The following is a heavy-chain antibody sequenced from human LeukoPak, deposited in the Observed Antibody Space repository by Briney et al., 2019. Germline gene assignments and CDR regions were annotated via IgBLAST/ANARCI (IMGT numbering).Heavy chain of an antibody. CDR3: ARGTELSGYGGNLKNDY. D-gene: IGHD4-23*01. Sequence: ASVKVSCKASGYTFTGYYMHWVRQAPGQGLEWMGWINPNSGGTNYAQKLQGRVTMTTDTSTSTAYMELRSLRSDDTAVYYCARGTELSGYGGNLKNDYWGQGTLVTVSS. J-gene: IGHJ4*02. CDR1: GYTFTGYY. CDR2: INPNSGGT. V-gene: IGHV1-2*02.